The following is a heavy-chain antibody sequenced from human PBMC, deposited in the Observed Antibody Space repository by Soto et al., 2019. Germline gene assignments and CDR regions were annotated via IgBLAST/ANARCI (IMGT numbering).Heavy chain of an antibody. J-gene: IGHJ4*02. V-gene: IGHV3-15*07. CDR1: GLTFRNVW. CDR2: IRSKADGGST. Sequence: DVELVESGGGLGKPGESLRLSCAVAGLTFRNVWMSWVRQAPGRGREWVGRIRSKADGGSTGYAAPVNGRFIVSRDDSKDMLYLQMNSLKIEDTAVYYCTTDEGDARGFYNFDYWGQGILVTVSS. D-gene: IGHD3-16*01. CDR3: TTDEGDARGFYNFDY.